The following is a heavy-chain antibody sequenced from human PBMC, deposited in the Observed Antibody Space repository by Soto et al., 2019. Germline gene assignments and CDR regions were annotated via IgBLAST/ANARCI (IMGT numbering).Heavy chain of an antibody. CDR1: GGSFSSKYA. CDR3: ATSPGFGGYYVV. V-gene: IGHV1-69*01. Sequence: VQLVQSGAEVMKPGSSVKVSCKASGGSFSSKYAISWLRQAPGEGLEWMGGITPSFGTRDYAQKFQGRATITADASTSIVYMELTILRPQDTAVYYCATSPGFGGYYVVWGQGTLVTVSS. J-gene: IGHJ4*02. D-gene: IGHD3-10*02. CDR2: ITPSFGTR.